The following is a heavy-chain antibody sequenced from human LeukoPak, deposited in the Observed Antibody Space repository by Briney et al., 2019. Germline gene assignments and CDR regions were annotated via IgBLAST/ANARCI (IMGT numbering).Heavy chain of an antibody. V-gene: IGHV3-74*01. CDR2: ISDGGSTT. CDR1: GFTFSSYW. D-gene: IGHD2-21*02. Sequence: GGSLRLSCAAPGFTFSSYWMHWVRQAPGKGLVWVSRISDGGSTTTYADSVKGRFTISRDNSKNTLYLQMDSLRAEDTAVYYCAKGKAVVTAIFPVGYWGQGTLVTVSS. J-gene: IGHJ4*02. CDR3: AKGKAVVTAIFPVGY.